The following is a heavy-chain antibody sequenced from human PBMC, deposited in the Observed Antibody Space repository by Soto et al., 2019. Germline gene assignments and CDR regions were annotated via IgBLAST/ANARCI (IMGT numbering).Heavy chain of an antibody. CDR2: ISYDGNNR. V-gene: IGHV3-30*18. CDR1: GFIFSHYA. J-gene: IGHJ5*02. Sequence: QVQLVESGGGVVQPGRSLRLSCAASGFIFSHYAMHWVRQAPGKGLEWVAVISYDGNNRYYGDSVKGRFTISRDNSKNTLYLQMNSLRADETAFYSCAKDLPPYYDILTGYFASWFDPWGQGTLVTVSS. CDR3: AKDLPPYYDILTGYFASWFDP. D-gene: IGHD3-9*01.